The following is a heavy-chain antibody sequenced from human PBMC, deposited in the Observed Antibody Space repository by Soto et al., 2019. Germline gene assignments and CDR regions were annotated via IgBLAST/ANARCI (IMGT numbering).Heavy chain of an antibody. CDR1: GGTFSSYT. D-gene: IGHD2-15*01. Sequence: GASVKVSCKASGGTFSSYTISWVRQAPGQGLEWMGRIIPILGIANYAQKFQGRVTITADKSTSTAYMELSSLRSEDTAVYYCARGPGCSGGSCYGDYYYYDMDVWGKGTTVTVSS. V-gene: IGHV1-69*02. CDR2: IIPILGIA. J-gene: IGHJ6*03. CDR3: ARGPGCSGGSCYGDYYYYDMDV.